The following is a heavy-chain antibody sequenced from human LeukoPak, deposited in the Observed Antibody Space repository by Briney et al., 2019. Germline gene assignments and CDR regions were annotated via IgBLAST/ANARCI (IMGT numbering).Heavy chain of an antibody. J-gene: IGHJ4*02. CDR3: ARGGWSLDY. CDR2: IYYSGST. V-gene: IGHV4-59*02. D-gene: IGHD6-19*01. CDR1: GGTVSGYY. Sequence: SETLSLTCTVSGGTVSGYYWSWILQPPGKGLEWIGFIYYSGSTTYNPSLKSRVTISVDTAKNQLSLRLNSVTAADSAMYYCARGGWSLDYWGQGTLVTVS.